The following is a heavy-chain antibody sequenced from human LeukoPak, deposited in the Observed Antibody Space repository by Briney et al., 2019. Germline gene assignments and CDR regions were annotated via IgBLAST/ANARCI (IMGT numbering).Heavy chain of an antibody. V-gene: IGHV4-34*01. CDR2: INHSGST. CDR3: ARAIVGAQSSYYYYYMDV. D-gene: IGHD1-26*01. Sequence: SETLSLTCAVYGGSFSGYYWSWIRQPPGKGLERIGEINHSGSTNYNPSLKSRVTISVDTSKNQFSLKLSSVTAADTAVYYCARAIVGAQSSYYYYYMDVWGKGTTVTVSS. CDR1: GGSFSGYY. J-gene: IGHJ6*03.